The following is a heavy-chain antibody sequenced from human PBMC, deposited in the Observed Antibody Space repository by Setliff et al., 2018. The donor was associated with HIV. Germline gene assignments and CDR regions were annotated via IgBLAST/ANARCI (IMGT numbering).Heavy chain of an antibody. CDR1: AYPFTDYF. D-gene: IGHD2-2*02. CDR3: ARDLFGSWYTGSSGLAH. CDR2: INPKTAAT. V-gene: IGHV1-2*02. J-gene: IGHJ4*02. Sequence: ASVKVSCKTSAYPFTDYFVHWVRLAPGQGPEWMGWINPKTAATQYPQDFQGRVTMTSDTSTTTVYMELTRLRSDDTAVYYCARDLFGSWYTGSSGLAHWGQGTLVTVPQ.